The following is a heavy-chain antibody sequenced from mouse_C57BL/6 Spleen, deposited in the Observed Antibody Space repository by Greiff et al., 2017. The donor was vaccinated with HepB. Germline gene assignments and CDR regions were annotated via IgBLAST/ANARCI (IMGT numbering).Heavy chain of an antibody. V-gene: IGHV1-82*01. CDR2: IYPGDGDT. CDR3: ARLTTVGATDY. D-gene: IGHD1-1*01. J-gene: IGHJ2*01. Sequence: QVQLQQSGPELVKPGASVKISCKASGYAFSSSWMNWVKQRPGKGLEGIGRIYPGDGDTNYNGKFKGKATLTADKSSSTAYMQLSSLTSEDSAVYFCARLTTVGATDYWGQGTTLTVSS. CDR1: GYAFSSSW.